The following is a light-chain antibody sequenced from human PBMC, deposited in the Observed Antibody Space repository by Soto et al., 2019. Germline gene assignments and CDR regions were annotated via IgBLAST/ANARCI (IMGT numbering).Light chain of an antibody. CDR3: SSYTSSSLYV. CDR1: SSDVGGSNY. Sequence: QSVLTQPASVSGSPGQSITITCTVTSSDVGGSNYVSWYQQLPGKAPKLMIYDVSDRPSGVSNRFSGSKSGNTASLTTSGLQAEDEADYYCSSYTSSSLYVFGTGTKVTVL. J-gene: IGLJ1*01. V-gene: IGLV2-14*01. CDR2: DVS.